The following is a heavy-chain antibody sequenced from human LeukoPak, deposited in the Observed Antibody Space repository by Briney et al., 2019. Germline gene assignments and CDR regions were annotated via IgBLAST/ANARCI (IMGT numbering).Heavy chain of an antibody. D-gene: IGHD6-13*01. CDR3: AREGGHSSSWSSLEGAFDI. J-gene: IGHJ3*02. Sequence: PSETLPLTCAVYGGSFSGYYWSWIRQPPGKGLEWIGEINHSGSTNYNPSLKSRVTISVDTSKNQFSLKLSSVTAADTAVYYCAREGGHSSSWSSLEGAFDIWGQGTMVTVSS. V-gene: IGHV4-34*01. CDR2: INHSGST. CDR1: GGSFSGYY.